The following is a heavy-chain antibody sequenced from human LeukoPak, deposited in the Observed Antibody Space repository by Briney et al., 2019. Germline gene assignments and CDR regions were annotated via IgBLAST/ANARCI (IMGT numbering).Heavy chain of an antibody. V-gene: IGHV1-2*02. J-gene: IGHJ5*02. D-gene: IGHD3-10*01. CDR1: GYTFTGYY. CDR2: INPNSGGT. CDR3: ARARRYYYGSGTNWFDP. Sequence: GASVKVSCKASGYTFTGYYMHWVRQAPGQGLEWMGWINPNSGGTNYAQKFQGRVTMTRDTSISTAYMELSRLRSDDTAVYYCARARRYYYGSGTNWFDPWGQGTLVTVSS.